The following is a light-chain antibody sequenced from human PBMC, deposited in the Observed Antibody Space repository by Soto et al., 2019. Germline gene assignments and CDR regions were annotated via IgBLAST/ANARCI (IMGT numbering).Light chain of an antibody. Sequence: DIQMTQSPSTLSASVVDRVTITCLASQSISNRLAWYQQKPGKAPKLLIYDASSLESGVPSRFSGSGSGTEFTLTISSLQPDDFATYYCQQYNSYSQTFGQGTKVDIK. CDR3: QQYNSYSQT. CDR1: QSISNR. CDR2: DAS. J-gene: IGKJ1*01. V-gene: IGKV1-5*01.